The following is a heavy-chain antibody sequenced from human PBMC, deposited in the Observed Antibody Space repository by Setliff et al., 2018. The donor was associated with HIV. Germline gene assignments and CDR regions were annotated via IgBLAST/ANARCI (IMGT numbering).Heavy chain of an antibody. CDR3: ARRGRDGVLIVFATGFDP. CDR2: IFYTGST. Sequence: PSETLSLTCSVSGGSISSSTYYWGWIRQPPGKGLEWIGDIFYTGSTYYNPSLKSRVAISIDTSENRFSLRLNSVTAADTGVYYCARRGRDGVLIVFATGFDPWGQGTLVTV. CDR1: GGSISSSTYY. J-gene: IGHJ5*02. D-gene: IGHD2-8*01. V-gene: IGHV4-39*01.